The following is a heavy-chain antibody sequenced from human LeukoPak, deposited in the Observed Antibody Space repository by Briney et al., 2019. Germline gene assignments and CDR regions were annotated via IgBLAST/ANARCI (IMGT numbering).Heavy chain of an antibody. D-gene: IGHD1-1*01. J-gene: IGHJ4*02. V-gene: IGHV3-7*01. CDR2: INQDGSQM. Sequence: GGSLRLSCAASGFTFSDYWMSWVRQAPAKALEWVANINQDGSQMYYVDSVKGRFTISRDNAKNSLYLQMNSLRAEDTAVYYCARGHNVFDYWGEGALVTVSS. CDR3: ARGHNVFDY. CDR1: GFTFSDYW.